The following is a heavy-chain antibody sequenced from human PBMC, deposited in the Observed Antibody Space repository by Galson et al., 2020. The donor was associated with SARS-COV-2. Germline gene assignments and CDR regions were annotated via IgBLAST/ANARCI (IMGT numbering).Heavy chain of an antibody. CDR1: GYSFSVHW. V-gene: IGHV5-51*01. CDR2: IFPADSDA. J-gene: IGHJ3*02. D-gene: IGHD1-7*01. Sequence: KIGESLKISCETSGYSFSVHWIAWVRQMPGKGLEWMGIIFPADSDASYSPSLQGQVTLSVDKSVNTAYLQWSSLKASDTAMYYCARASFPYSWTYAPFDIWGHGTMVTVSS. CDR3: ARASFPYSWTYAPFDI.